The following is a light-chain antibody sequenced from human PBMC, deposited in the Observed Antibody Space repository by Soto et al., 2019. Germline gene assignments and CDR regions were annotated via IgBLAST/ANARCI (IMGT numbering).Light chain of an antibody. CDR2: EVS. Sequence: QSALTQPPSASGSHGQSVTISCTGISSDVGDYNYVSWHHHHPGKAPKVMIYEVSNRPSGVPDRFSGSKSGNTASLTVSGLQAEDEADYYCSSCAGSNNYVFGTGTKLTVL. CDR3: SSCAGSNNYV. J-gene: IGLJ1*01. V-gene: IGLV2-8*01. CDR1: SSDVGDYNY.